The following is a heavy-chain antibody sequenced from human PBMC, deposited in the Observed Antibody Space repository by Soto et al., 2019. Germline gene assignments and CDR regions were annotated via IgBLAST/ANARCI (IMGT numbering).Heavy chain of an antibody. D-gene: IGHD6-6*01. CDR2: IYSGDTT. CDR3: ARDSSPTHGMDV. J-gene: IGHJ6*02. Sequence: EVQLVESGGGLVQPGGSLRLSCAASGFTVSANYMKWVRQAPGKGLEWVSVIYSGDTTYYADSVKGRFTISRDNSKNTLYLQMNSLRAEDTAVYYCARDSSPTHGMDVWGQRTTVTVSS. V-gene: IGHV3-66*01. CDR1: GFTVSANY.